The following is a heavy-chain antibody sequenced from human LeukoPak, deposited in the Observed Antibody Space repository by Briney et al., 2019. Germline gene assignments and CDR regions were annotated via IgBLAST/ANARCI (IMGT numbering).Heavy chain of an antibody. J-gene: IGHJ4*02. CDR3: ATHVGD. CDR2: FDPEDGET. CDR1: GGTFSSYA. D-gene: IGHD1-26*01. V-gene: IGHV1-24*01. Sequence: ASVKVSCKASGGTFSSYAISWVRQAPGKGLEWMGGFDPEDGETIYAQKFQGRVTMTEDTSTDTAYMELSSLRSEDTAVYYCATHVGDWGQGTLVTVSS.